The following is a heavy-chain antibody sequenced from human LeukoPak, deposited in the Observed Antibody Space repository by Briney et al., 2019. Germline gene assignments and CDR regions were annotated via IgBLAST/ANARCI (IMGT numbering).Heavy chain of an antibody. CDR2: INPNSGGT. V-gene: IGHV1-2*02. J-gene: IGHJ6*03. D-gene: IGHD6-6*01. CDR3: ARGRYSSSSVLGYYYYYYMDV. CDR1: GYTFTSYY. Sequence: ASVKVSCKASGYTFTSYYMHWVRQAPGQGPEWMGWINPNSGGTNYAQKSQRRVTMTRDTSISTAYMELSRLRSDDTAVYYCARGRYSSSSVLGYYYYYYMDVWGKGTTVTVSS.